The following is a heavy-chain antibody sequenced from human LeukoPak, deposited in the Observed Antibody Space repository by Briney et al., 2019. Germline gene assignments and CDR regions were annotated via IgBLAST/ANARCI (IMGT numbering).Heavy chain of an antibody. CDR1: GFTFSSYS. D-gene: IGHD6-13*01. Sequence: GGSLRLSCAASGFTFSSYSMNWVRQAPGKGLEWVSSISSSSYIYYADSVKGRFTISRDNAKNSLYLQMNSLRAEDTAVYYCARDLCPWYSSSCRYFDYWGQGTLVTVSS. CDR2: ISSSSYI. CDR3: ARDLCPWYSSSCRYFDY. V-gene: IGHV3-21*01. J-gene: IGHJ4*02.